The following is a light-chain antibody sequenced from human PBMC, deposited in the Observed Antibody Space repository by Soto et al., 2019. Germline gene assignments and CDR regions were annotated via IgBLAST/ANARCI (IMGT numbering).Light chain of an antibody. CDR2: GAS. V-gene: IGKV1-33*01. J-gene: IGKJ3*01. CDR3: QYCDYLPL. CDR1: HDISNY. Sequence: DIQMTQSPSSLSASVGDRVTITCQASHDISNYLNWYQHKPGKAPKLLIYGASNLETGVPSSFSGSGSGTDFTFTISSLQPEDIATYYCQYCDYLPLFGPGTTVDLK.